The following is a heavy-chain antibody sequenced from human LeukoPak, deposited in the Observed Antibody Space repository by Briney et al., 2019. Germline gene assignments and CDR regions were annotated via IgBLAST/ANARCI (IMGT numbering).Heavy chain of an antibody. CDR3: ARTIAAAGGYYFDY. V-gene: IGHV7-4-1*02. D-gene: IGHD6-13*01. Sequence: ASVKVSCKASGYTFTSYAMNWVRQAPGQGLEWMGWINTNIGNPTYAQGFTGRSVFSLDTSVSTAYLQISSLKAEDTAVYYCARTIAAAGGYYFDYWGQGTLVTVSS. J-gene: IGHJ4*02. CDR1: GYTFTSYA. CDR2: INTNIGNP.